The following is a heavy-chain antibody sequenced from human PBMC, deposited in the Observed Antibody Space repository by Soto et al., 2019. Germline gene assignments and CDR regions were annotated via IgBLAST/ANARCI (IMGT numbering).Heavy chain of an antibody. Sequence: ASVKVYCKASGYTFTSYGISLVRQAPGQGLEWVGWISAHNGDTRYAQNLQGRITMTTDTFTNTAYMELTSLTSDDTAVYYCARDWSRYYDSSGLMWFYWGQGTLVTVSS. CDR2: ISAHNGDT. D-gene: IGHD3-22*01. CDR1: GYTFTSYG. CDR3: ARDWSRYYDSSGLMWFY. J-gene: IGHJ4*02. V-gene: IGHV1-18*01.